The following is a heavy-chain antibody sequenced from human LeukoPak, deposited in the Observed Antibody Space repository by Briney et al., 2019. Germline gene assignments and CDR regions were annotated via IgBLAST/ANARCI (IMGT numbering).Heavy chain of an antibody. Sequence: SETLSLTCTVSGGSISSYYWSWIRQPAGKGLEWIGRIYTSGSTYYNPSLKSRVSISVDTSTNQFSLKLSSVTAADTAVYYCARTALGPPRRATKDYYYYYMDVWGKGTTVTVSS. V-gene: IGHV4-4*07. CDR1: GGSISSYY. J-gene: IGHJ6*03. CDR2: IYTSGST. D-gene: IGHD1-26*01. CDR3: ARTALGPPRRATKDYYYYYMDV.